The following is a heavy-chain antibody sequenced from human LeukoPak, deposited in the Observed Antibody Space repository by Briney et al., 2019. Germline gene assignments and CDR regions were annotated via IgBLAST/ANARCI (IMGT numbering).Heavy chain of an antibody. V-gene: IGHV4-34*01. CDR2: INHSGST. CDR3: ARGGQWLDFDY. CDR1: GGSFSGYY. D-gene: IGHD6-19*01. Sequence: KSSETLSLTCAVYGGSFSGYYWSWIRQPPGKGLEWIGEINHSGSTNYNPSLKSRVTISVDTSKNQFSLKLSSVTAADTAVYYCARGGQWLDFDYWGQGTLVTVSS. J-gene: IGHJ4*02.